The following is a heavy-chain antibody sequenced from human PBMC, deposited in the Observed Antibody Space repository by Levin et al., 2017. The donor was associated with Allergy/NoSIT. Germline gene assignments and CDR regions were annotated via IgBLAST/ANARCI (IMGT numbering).Heavy chain of an antibody. Sequence: ASVKVSCKASGYTFTAYYMHWVRQAPGQGLEWMGWINPNSGGTNYVQKFQGRVTMTRDTSITTAYMELSSLESDDTAVYYCARAGDYCGGDCHYYFDYWGQGTLVTVSS. CDR1: GYTFTAYY. J-gene: IGHJ4*02. D-gene: IGHD2-21*02. CDR2: INPNSGGT. CDR3: ARAGDYCGGDCHYYFDY. V-gene: IGHV1-2*02.